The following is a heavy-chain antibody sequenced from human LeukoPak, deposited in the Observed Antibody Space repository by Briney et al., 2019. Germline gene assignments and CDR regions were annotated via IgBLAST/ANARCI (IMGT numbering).Heavy chain of an antibody. Sequence: GESLKISCQGSGYTFSNYWIAWVRQMPGKGLERMGIIYPSDSDARYSPSLQGRVTFSADTSISTAYMQWHSLKASDTAIYFCARLFWGYAGYDGGGDFWGQGTLVTVSS. CDR1: GYTFSNYW. CDR3: ARLFWGYAGYDGGGDF. J-gene: IGHJ4*02. D-gene: IGHD5-12*01. V-gene: IGHV5-51*01. CDR2: IYPSDSDA.